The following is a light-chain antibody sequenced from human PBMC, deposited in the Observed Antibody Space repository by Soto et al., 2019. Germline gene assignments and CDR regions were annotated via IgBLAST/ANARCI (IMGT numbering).Light chain of an antibody. CDR2: GAS. CDR1: HVVSSSY. Sequence: EIVLTQSPGTLSLSPGERATLSCRASHVVSSSYLAWYQQNPGQAPRLLIYGASTRATGIPDRFSGSGSGTDFTLTISRLEPEDFAVYYCQQGRAFGPGTRLDLK. CDR3: QQGRA. J-gene: IGKJ3*01. V-gene: IGKV3-20*01.